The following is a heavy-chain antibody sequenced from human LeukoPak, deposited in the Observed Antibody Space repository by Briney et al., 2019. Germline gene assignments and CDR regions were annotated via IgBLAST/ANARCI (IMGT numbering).Heavy chain of an antibody. J-gene: IGHJ4*02. CDR3: ARGPGIAVAGVFDY. Sequence: GASVKVSCKASGYTFTSYGINWVRQAPGQALEWMGWISGYNGHTNYVQKMQGRVTMTTDTSTNTAYMELRSLRSDDTAVYYCARGPGIAVAGVFDYWGQGSLVTVSS. D-gene: IGHD6-19*01. V-gene: IGHV1-18*04. CDR2: ISGYNGHT. CDR1: GYTFTSYG.